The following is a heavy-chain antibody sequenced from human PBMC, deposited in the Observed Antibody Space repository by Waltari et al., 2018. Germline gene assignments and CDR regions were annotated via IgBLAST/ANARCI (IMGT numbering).Heavy chain of an antibody. CDR2: MNPTSGST. V-gene: IGHV1-8*03. J-gene: IGHJ6*03. Sequence: QVQLVQSGAEVKKPGASVKVSCKASGYYFTSYNINWVRQAAGQGLEWMGWMNPTSGSTGYAQKFQDRVTITRNTSIGTAYMELRSLRSEDTAVYYCARDYGSGTYYYMDVWGKGTTVTVSS. D-gene: IGHD3-10*01. CDR3: ARDYGSGTYYYMDV. CDR1: GYYFTSYN.